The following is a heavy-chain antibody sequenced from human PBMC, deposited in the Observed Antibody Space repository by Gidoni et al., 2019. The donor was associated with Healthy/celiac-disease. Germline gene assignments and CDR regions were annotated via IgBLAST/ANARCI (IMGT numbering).Heavy chain of an antibody. Sequence: GRFTISRDDSKNTAYLQMNSLKTEDTAVYYCTRHRLLRGLYYYGMDVWGQGTTVTVSS. CDR3: TRHRLLRGLYYYGMDV. J-gene: IGHJ6*02. V-gene: IGHV3-73*01. D-gene: IGHD3-10*01.